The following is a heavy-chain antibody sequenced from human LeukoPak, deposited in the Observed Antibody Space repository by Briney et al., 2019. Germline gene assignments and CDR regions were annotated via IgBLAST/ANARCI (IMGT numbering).Heavy chain of an antibody. CDR2: INAGNGNT. J-gene: IGHJ4*02. CDR3: ARDWDGSGFPNYYFDY. D-gene: IGHD6-19*01. V-gene: IGHV1-3*01. CDR1: GYTFTSYA. Sequence: ASVKVSCKASGYTFTSYAMHWVRQAPGQRLEWMGWINAGNGNTKYSQKFQGRVTITRDTSASTAYMELSSLRSEDTAVYYCARDWDGSGFPNYYFDYWGQGTLVTVSS.